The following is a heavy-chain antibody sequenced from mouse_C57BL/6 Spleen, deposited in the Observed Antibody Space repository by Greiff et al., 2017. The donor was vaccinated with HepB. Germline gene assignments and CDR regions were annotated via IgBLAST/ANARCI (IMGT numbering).Heavy chain of an antibody. V-gene: IGHV1-7*01. Sequence: QVQLQQSGAELAKPGASVKLSCKASGYTFTSYWMHWVKQRPGQGLEWIGYINPSSGYTKYNQKFKDKATLTADKSSSTAYMQLSSLTYVDSAVYYCALPHYDYDPYYAMDYWGQGTSVTVSS. CDR3: ALPHYDYDPYYAMDY. J-gene: IGHJ4*01. D-gene: IGHD2-4*01. CDR2: INPSSGYT. CDR1: GYTFTSYW.